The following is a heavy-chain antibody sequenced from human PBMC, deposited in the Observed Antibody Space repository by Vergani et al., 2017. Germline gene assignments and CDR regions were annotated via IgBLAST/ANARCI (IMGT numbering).Heavy chain of an antibody. CDR1: GFIFNNYA. V-gene: IGHV3-23*01. D-gene: IGHD3-22*01. CDR2: IAGRGDST. Sequence: HLLESGGGLVQPGGSLRLSCAASGFIFNNYAMNWVRQAPGKGLEWVSGIAGRGDSTDNADSVKGRFTISRDNSKNTLYLQMNSLRAEDMAIYYCAKGAQPVNYFDSRFDSWGQGTLVVVSS. J-gene: IGHJ4*02. CDR3: AKGAQPVNYFDSRFDS.